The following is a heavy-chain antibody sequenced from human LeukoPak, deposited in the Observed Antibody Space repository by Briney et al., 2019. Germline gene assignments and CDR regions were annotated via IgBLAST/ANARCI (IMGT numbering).Heavy chain of an antibody. D-gene: IGHD1-26*01. J-gene: IGHJ4*02. CDR3: AKARGVNFFDY. CDR2: ISGSGGGT. Sequence: PGGSLRLSCAASGFTFSSYAMSWVRQAPGKGLEWVSTISGSGGGTYYADSVKGRFTISRDNSKNTLYLQMNSLRAEDTALYYCAKARGVNFFDYWGQGTLVTVSS. V-gene: IGHV3-23*01. CDR1: GFTFSSYA.